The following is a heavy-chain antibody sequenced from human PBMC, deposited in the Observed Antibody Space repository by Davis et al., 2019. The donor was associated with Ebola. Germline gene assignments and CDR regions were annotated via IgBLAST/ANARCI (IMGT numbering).Heavy chain of an antibody. CDR3: ARDSYITSAGSH. J-gene: IGHJ4*02. CDR2: IYYSGSS. V-gene: IGHV4-59*12. CDR1: GGSFSTYY. D-gene: IGHD3-10*01. Sequence: SETLSLTCTVSGGSFSTYYWSWIRQHPGKGLEWIGFIYYSGSSSYNPSLKSRLTMSVDTSKNQFSLKLSSVTAADTAVYYCARDSYITSAGSHWGQGTLVTVSS.